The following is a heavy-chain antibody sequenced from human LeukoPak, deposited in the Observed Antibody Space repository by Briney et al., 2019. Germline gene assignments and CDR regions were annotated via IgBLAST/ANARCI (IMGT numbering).Heavy chain of an antibody. CDR1: GFSLSGYW. CDR3: ARDPRNVGLAP. J-gene: IGHJ5*02. D-gene: IGHD2-15*01. Sequence: QTGGSLRLSCVASGFSLSGYWMYWVRQAPGKGLMYISRNNGDGSTTNYADVVKGRFTMSRDNVKNTLYLQMNSLRVEDTAVYYCARDPRNVGLAPWGQGTLVTVS. CDR2: NNGDGSTT. V-gene: IGHV3-74*01.